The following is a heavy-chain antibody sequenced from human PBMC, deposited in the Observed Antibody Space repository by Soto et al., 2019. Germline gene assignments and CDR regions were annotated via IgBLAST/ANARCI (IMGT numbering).Heavy chain of an antibody. V-gene: IGHV4-34*01. CDR1: GGSFSGYY. Sequence: SETLSLTCAVYGGSFSGYYWSWIRQPPGKGLEWIGEINHSGSTNYNPSLKSRVTISVDTSKNQFSLKLSSVTAADTAVYYCASPLGNYDILSAGMDVWGQGTLVT. CDR2: INHSGST. D-gene: IGHD3-9*01. CDR3: ASPLGNYDILSAGMDV. J-gene: IGHJ6*02.